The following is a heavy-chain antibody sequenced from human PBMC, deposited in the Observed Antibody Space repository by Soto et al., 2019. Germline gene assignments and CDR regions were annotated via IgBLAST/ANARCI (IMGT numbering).Heavy chain of an antibody. D-gene: IGHD6-13*01. CDR2: IIPIFSTT. CDR1: GGTFSNHA. CDR3: AREVAADGTFREDVFDI. J-gene: IGHJ3*02. V-gene: IGHV1-69*12. Sequence: QVHLVQSGAEVKKPGSSVKVSCKAPGGTFSNHAINWVRQAPGQGLEWMGRIIPIFSTTNYAQKFQDRVTMTADESTITAYLELSSLKQDDTAVYYCAREVAADGTFREDVFDIWGQGTLVTVSS.